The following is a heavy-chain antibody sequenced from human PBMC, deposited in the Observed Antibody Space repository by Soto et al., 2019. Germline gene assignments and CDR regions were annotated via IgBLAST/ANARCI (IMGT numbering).Heavy chain of an antibody. V-gene: IGHV1-69*01. Sequence: QVQLVQSGAEVKKPGSSVKVSCKASGGTFSSYAISWVRQAPGQGLEWMGGIIPIFGTANYAQKFQGRVTITADESTSTDYMELSSLRSEDTAVYYCARDGKGDGYNQAYYFDYWGQGTLVTVSS. J-gene: IGHJ4*02. CDR2: IIPIFGTA. D-gene: IGHD2-21*01. CDR1: GGTFSSYA. CDR3: ARDGKGDGYNQAYYFDY.